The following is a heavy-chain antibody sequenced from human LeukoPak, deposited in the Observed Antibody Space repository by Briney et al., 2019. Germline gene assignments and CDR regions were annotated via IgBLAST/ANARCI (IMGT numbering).Heavy chain of an antibody. V-gene: IGHV1-2*02. D-gene: IGHD4-11*01. Sequence: GASVKVSCKTSGYTFTDYYIHWVRQAPGQGLEWMGWINPNSGETNSAQKSQGRVTMTGDTSISTAYMELRRVTSDDTAVYYCARDRDYSNTERGFDYWGQGTLVTVSS. CDR3: ARDRDYSNTERGFDY. CDR2: INPNSGET. CDR1: GYTFTDYY. J-gene: IGHJ4*02.